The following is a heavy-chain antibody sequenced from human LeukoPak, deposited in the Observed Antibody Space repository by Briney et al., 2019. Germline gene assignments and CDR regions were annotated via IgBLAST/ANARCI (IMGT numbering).Heavy chain of an antibody. D-gene: IGHD2-15*01. CDR1: GHSISSYY. Sequence: SETLSLTCTVSGHSISSYYWSWMRQAPGKGLGCIGYIYYSGSTNYNASLKSRVTISVDTSKNQFSLKLSSVTAADTAVYYCATGEGCSGGSCYSAFGYWGQGTLVTVSS. J-gene: IGHJ4*02. CDR2: IYYSGST. V-gene: IGHV4-59*01. CDR3: ATGEGCSGGSCYSAFGY.